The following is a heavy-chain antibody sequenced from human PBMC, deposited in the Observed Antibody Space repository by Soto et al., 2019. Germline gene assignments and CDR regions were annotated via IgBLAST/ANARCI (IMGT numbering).Heavy chain of an antibody. CDR1: GGSISNSANH. CDR2: IYYSGGT. CDR3: AKGVRGVPNWFDP. V-gene: IGHV4-31*03. D-gene: IGHD3-10*01. Sequence: QVQLQESGPGLVRPSQTLSLSCTVSGGSISNSANHWSWIRQHPGEGLEWIGYIYYSGGTYYSPSLKGRVTMSIDASKNQFSLKLSSVTVAGTAVYYCAKGVRGVPNWFDPWGQGTLVTVSS. J-gene: IGHJ5*02.